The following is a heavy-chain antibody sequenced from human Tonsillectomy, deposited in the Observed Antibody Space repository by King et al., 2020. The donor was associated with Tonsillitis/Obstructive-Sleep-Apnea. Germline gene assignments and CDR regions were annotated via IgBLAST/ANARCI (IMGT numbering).Heavy chain of an antibody. CDR2: ISWNSGSI. CDR1: GFTFDDYA. CDR3: AKSAYYDFWSGYYSARDHMDV. V-gene: IGHV3-9*01. J-gene: IGHJ6*03. Sequence: VQLVESGGGLVQPGRSLRLSCAASGFTFDDYAMYWVRQAPGKGLEWVSGISWNSGSIGYADSVKGRFTISRDNAKNSLYLQMNSLRAEDTAFYYCAKSAYYDFWSGYYSARDHMDVWGKGTTVTVS. D-gene: IGHD3-3*01.